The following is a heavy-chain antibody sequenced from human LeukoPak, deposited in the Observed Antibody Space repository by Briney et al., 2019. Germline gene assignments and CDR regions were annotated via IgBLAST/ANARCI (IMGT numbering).Heavy chain of an antibody. D-gene: IGHD3-22*01. CDR3: AKDAVYYHDSSGHFDY. J-gene: IGHJ4*02. CDR1: GFTFDDYA. Sequence: PGGSLRLSCAASGFTFDDYAMHWVRQAPGKGLEWVSGISWNSGSIGYADSVKGRFTISRDNAKNSLYLQMNSLRAEDTALYYCAKDAVYYHDSSGHFDYWGQGTLVTVSS. CDR2: ISWNSGSI. V-gene: IGHV3-9*01.